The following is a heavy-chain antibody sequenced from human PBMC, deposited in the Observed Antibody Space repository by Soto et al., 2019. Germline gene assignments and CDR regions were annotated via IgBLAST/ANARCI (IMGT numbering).Heavy chain of an antibody. CDR3: ARDQTFGGYDDYHHDY. CDR2: IIPILGIA. CDR1: GGTFSSYT. Sequence: QVQLVQSGAEVKKPGSSVKVSCKASGGTFSSYTISWVRQAPGQGLEWMGRIIPILGIANYAQKFQGRVTITTAKSTPTSYMKLSSLKSEDTAVYYCARDQTFGGYDDYHHDYWGQGTLVTVSS. D-gene: IGHD4-17*01. V-gene: IGHV1-69*08. J-gene: IGHJ4*02.